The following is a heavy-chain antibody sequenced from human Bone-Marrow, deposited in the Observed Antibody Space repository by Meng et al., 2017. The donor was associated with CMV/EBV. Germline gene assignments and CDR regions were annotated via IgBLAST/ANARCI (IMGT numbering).Heavy chain of an antibody. CDR3: AKDQSTFYAYFDY. J-gene: IGHJ4*02. Sequence: GGSLRLSCAASGFTFSSCAMHWVRQAPGKGLEWVSFIQYDGSNKYYADSVKGRFTISRDNSKNTLYLQMNSLRAEDTAMYYCAKDQSTFYAYFDYWGQGALVTVSS. CDR2: IQYDGSNK. D-gene: IGHD3-16*01. CDR1: GFTFSSCA. V-gene: IGHV3-30*02.